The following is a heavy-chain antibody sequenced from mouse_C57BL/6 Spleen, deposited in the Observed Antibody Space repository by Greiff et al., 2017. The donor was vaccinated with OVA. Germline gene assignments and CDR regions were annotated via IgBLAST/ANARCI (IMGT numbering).Heavy chain of an antibody. CDR2: IYPGSGST. J-gene: IGHJ3*01. CDR3: ARDFDYYGSSPAWFAY. CDR1: GYTFTSYW. V-gene: IGHV1-55*01. Sequence: QVQLQQPGAELVKPGASVKMSCKASGYTFTSYWITWVKQRPGRGLEWIGDIYPGSGSTNYNEKFKSKATLTVDTSSSTAYMQLSSLTSEDSAVYYCARDFDYYGSSPAWFAYWGQGTLVTVSA. D-gene: IGHD1-1*01.